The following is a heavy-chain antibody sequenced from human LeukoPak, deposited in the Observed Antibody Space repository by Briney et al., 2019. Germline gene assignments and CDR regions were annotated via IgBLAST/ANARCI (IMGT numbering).Heavy chain of an antibody. CDR3: ARGKVPYYFDY. V-gene: IGHV4-59*12. Sequence: PSETLSLTCTVSGGSISSYYWSWIRQPPGKGLEWIGYIYYSGSTNYNPSLKSRVTISVDTSKNQFSLKLSSVTAADTAVYYCARGKVPYYFDYWGQGTLVTVSS. J-gene: IGHJ4*02. CDR1: GGSISSYY. CDR2: IYYSGST.